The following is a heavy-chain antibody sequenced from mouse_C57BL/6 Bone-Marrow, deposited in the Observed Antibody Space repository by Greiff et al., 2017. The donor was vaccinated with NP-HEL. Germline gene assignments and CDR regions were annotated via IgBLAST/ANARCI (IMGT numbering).Heavy chain of an antibody. CDR2: IYPGSGST. CDR1: GYTFTSYW. Sequence: QVQLQQPGAELVKPGASVKMSCKASGYTFTSYWITWVKQRPGQGLEWIGDIYPGSGSTNYNEKFKSKATLTVDKSSSTAYMQLISLTSEDSAVYYCARWAGTDNWYFDVWGTGTTVTVSS. CDR3: ARWAGTDNWYFDV. D-gene: IGHD4-1*01. J-gene: IGHJ1*03. V-gene: IGHV1-55*01.